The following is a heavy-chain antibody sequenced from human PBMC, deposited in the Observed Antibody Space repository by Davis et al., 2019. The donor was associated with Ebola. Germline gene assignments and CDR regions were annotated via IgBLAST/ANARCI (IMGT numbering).Heavy chain of an antibody. CDR1: GGSISSGGYY. V-gene: IGHV4-31*03. D-gene: IGHD3-22*01. CDR2: IYYSGST. CDR3: ARHFPYYYDSSGYYYGWFDP. J-gene: IGHJ5*02. Sequence: SETLSLTCTVSGGSISSGGYYWSWIRQHPGKGLEWIGYIYYSGSTYYNPSLKSRVTISVDTSKNQFSLKLSSVTAADTAVYYCARHFPYYYDSSGYYYGWFDPWGQGTLVTVSS.